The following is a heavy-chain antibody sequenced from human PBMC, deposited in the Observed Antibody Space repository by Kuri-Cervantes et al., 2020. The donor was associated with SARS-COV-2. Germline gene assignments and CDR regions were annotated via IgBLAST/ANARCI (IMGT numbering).Heavy chain of an antibody. V-gene: IGHV1-24*01. D-gene: IGHD4-23*01. CDR1: GYTLTELS. CDR3: AGKGVWGDYGGSDYYYYYMDV. Sequence: ASVKVSCKVSGYTLTELSMHWVRQAPGKGLEWMGGFDPEDGETIYAQKFQGRVTMTEDTSTDTAYMELSSLRSEDTAVYYCAGKGVWGDYGGSDYYYYYMDVWGKGTTVTVSS. J-gene: IGHJ6*03. CDR2: FDPEDGET.